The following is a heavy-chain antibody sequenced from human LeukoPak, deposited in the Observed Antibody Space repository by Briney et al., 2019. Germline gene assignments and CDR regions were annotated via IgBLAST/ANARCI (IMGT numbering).Heavy chain of an antibody. CDR1: GFTFSKYW. Sequence: PGGSLRLSCAASGFTFSKYWMLWVRQAPGKGLESCSRIHTNRPATTYADSVKGRFTVSRDNADNTMFLQMTRVRDEDTAVYYCATKQWRATPPDSWGQGTPVTVSS. CDR3: ATKQWRATPPDS. V-gene: IGHV3-74*01. CDR2: IHTNRPAT. D-gene: IGHD6-19*01. J-gene: IGHJ4*02.